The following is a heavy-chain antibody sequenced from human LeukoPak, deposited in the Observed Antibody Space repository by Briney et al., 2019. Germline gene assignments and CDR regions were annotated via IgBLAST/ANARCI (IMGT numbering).Heavy chain of an antibody. CDR2: IDFTSGRI. CDR3: VKDILPGGLYV. Sequence: PGTSLRLSCAASGLTFGGYAMHWIRQAPGKGLEWVSGIDFTSGRIDYADSVKGRFIIPRDNAKNSLYLQMNSLRPEDSAFYYCVKDILPGGLYVWGQGTMVTVSS. J-gene: IGHJ6*02. V-gene: IGHV3-9*01. CDR1: GLTFGGYA.